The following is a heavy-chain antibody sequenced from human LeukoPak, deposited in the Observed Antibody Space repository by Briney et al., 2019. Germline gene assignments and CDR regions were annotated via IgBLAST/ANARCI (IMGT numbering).Heavy chain of an antibody. J-gene: IGHJ5*02. D-gene: IGHD6-13*01. CDR1: GGSISSYY. Sequence: SETLSLTCTVSGGSISSYYWGWIRQPPGKGLEWIGSIYYSGSTYYNPSLKSRVTISVDTSKNQFSLKLSSVTAADTAVYYCARHEYYSSRLNWFDPWGQGTLVTVSS. V-gene: IGHV4-39*01. CDR3: ARHEYYSSRLNWFDP. CDR2: IYYSGST.